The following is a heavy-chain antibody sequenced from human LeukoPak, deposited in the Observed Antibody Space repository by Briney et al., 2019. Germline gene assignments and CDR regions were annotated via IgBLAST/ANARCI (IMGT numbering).Heavy chain of an antibody. V-gene: IGHV3-48*01. CDR2: ISSSSSTI. CDR3: ARDVLRSPPPNWFDP. Sequence: GGSLRLSCAASGFTFSSYSMNWVRQAPGNGLEWVSYISSSSSTIYYADSVKGLFTISRDNAKNSLYLQMNSLRAEDTAVYYCARDVLRSPPPNWFDPWGQGTLVTVSS. CDR1: GFTFSSYS. D-gene: IGHD5/OR15-5a*01. J-gene: IGHJ5*02.